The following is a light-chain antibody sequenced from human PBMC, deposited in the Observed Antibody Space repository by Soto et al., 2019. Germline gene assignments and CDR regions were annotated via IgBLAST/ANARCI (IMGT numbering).Light chain of an antibody. CDR1: QSLVHSDGNTY. Sequence: VVMTQSPLSLPVTLGQPASISCRSSQSLVHSDGNTYLNWFQQRPGQSPRRLIYKGSNRDSGVADRFSGSGSGTDFTLKISRVEAEDVGVYYCMQGTHWPLTFGQGTRLETK. J-gene: IGKJ5*01. CDR2: KGS. V-gene: IGKV2-30*02. CDR3: MQGTHWPLT.